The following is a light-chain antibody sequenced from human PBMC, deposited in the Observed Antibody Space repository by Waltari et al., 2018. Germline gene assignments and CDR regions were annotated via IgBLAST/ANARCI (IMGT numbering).Light chain of an antibody. CDR1: QSLGTN. Sequence: EIAMTQSPATLSVSPGERATPSCRASQSLGTNLAWYQQKPGQAPSLLIYAASTRATGIPARFSGSGSGTEFTLTISSLQSEDFAIYYCQQYNDWPPTWTFGQGTKVEIK. CDR3: QQYNDWPPTWT. J-gene: IGKJ1*01. CDR2: AAS. V-gene: IGKV3-15*01.